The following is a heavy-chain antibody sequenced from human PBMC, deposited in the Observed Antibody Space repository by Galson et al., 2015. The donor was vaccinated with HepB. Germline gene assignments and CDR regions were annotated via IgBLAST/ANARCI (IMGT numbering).Heavy chain of an antibody. CDR1: GGSISSSSYY. V-gene: IGHV4-39*01. Sequence: ETLSLTCTVSGGSISSSSYYWGWIRQPPGKGLEWIGSIYYSGSTYYNPSLKSRVTISVDTSKNQFSLKLSSMTAADTAVYYCARQCSSSSGAFDIWGQGTMVTVSS. CDR2: IYYSGST. J-gene: IGHJ3*02. CDR3: ARQCSSSSGAFDI. D-gene: IGHD6-13*01.